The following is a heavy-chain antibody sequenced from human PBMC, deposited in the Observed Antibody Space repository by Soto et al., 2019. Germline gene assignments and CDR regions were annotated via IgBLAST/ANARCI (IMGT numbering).Heavy chain of an antibody. CDR1: GFTFDYYA. D-gene: IGHD6-13*01. V-gene: IGHV3-9*01. CDR3: VKDESINWYSGHFRH. Sequence: GGSLRLSCGASGFTFDYYAMHWVRQVPGKGLEWVSGINWNSGSIGYGDSVKGRFAISRDNAKNSLHLQMSSLSAEDTAFYYCVKDESINWYSGHFRHWGQGTLVTVSS. CDR2: INWNSGSI. J-gene: IGHJ1*01.